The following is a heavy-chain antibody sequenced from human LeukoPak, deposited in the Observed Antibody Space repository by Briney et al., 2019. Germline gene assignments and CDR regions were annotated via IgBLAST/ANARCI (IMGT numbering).Heavy chain of an antibody. Sequence: GGSLRLSCAASGFTFGRFSMSWARQAPGKGLDWVSAISASGGTYYADSVKGRFTISRDNSKNTLYLQMNSLRAEDTAVYYCARAPGTGHDGLDIWGQGTTVTVSS. CDR1: GFTFGRFS. CDR2: ISASGGT. V-gene: IGHV3-23*01. CDR3: ARAPGTGHDGLDI. J-gene: IGHJ3*02. D-gene: IGHD2-8*02.